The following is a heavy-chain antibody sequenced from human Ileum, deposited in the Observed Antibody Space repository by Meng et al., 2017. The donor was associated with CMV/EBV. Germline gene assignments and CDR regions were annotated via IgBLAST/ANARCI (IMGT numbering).Heavy chain of an antibody. CDR3: ARGGGLPYYYDSSGYYPFFDY. D-gene: IGHD3-22*01. Sequence: GGYYWSWIRQHPGKGLEWIGYIYYSGSTYYTPSLKSRVIISVDTSKDQFSLKLSSVTAADTAVYYCARGGGLPYYYDSSGYYPFFDYWGQGTLVTVSS. V-gene: IGHV4-31*02. J-gene: IGHJ4*02. CDR1: GGYY. CDR2: IYYSGST.